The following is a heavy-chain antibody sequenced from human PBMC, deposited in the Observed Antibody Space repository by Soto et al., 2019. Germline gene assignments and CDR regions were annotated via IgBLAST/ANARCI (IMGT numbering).Heavy chain of an antibody. CDR1: GGTFSSYT. J-gene: IGHJ2*01. V-gene: IGHV1-69*02. D-gene: IGHD2-21*01. CDR3: ARHIALNWYFDL. CDR2: IIPILGIA. Sequence: QVQLVQSGAAVKKPGSSVKVSCKASGGTFSSYTISWVRQAPGQGLEWMGRIIPILGIANYAQKFQGRVTITADKSTSTAYMELSSLRSEDTAVYYCARHIALNWYFDLWGRGTLVTVSS.